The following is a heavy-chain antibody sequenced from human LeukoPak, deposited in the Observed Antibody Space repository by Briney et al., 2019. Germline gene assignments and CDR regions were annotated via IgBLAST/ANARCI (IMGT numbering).Heavy chain of an antibody. Sequence: GGSLRLSCAASGFTFSSYGMHWVRQAPGKGLEWVAVIWYDGSNKYYADSVKGRFTISRDNPKNTLYLQMNSLRAEDTAVYYCAREIIYCSSISCPLDYWGQGTLVTVSS. D-gene: IGHD2-2*01. V-gene: IGHV3-33*01. CDR2: IWYDGSNK. CDR3: AREIIYCSSISCPLDY. J-gene: IGHJ4*02. CDR1: GFTFSSYG.